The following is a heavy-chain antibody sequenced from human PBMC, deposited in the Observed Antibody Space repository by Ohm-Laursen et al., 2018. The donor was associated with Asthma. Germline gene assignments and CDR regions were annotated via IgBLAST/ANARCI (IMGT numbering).Heavy chain of an antibody. CDR2: IHDSGNT. CDR3: ARGVVSRTTPNWFDP. V-gene: IGHV4-59*01. J-gene: IGHJ5*02. D-gene: IGHD2/OR15-2a*01. Sequence: TLSLTCNVSGGSINNFYWHWIRQPPGKGLEWIGYIHDSGNTQYNPSLKSRVTISLDTSKRQFSLSLNSASAADTAVYYCARGVVSRTTPNWFDPWGQGTLVTVSS. CDR1: GGSINNFY.